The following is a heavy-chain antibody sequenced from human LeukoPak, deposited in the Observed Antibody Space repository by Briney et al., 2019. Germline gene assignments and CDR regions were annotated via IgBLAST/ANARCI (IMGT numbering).Heavy chain of an antibody. CDR2: MNPNSGNT. CDR1: GYTFTTYD. Sequence: GASVKVSCKASGYTFTTYDINWVRQATGQGLEWMGWMNPNSGNTGYAQKFQGRVTMTRNTSISTAYMELSSLTSEDTAVYYCEVSVRSSGSTFDYWGREPWSPSPQ. V-gene: IGHV1-8*01. CDR3: EVSVRSSGSTFDY. D-gene: IGHD6-19*01. J-gene: IGHJ4*02.